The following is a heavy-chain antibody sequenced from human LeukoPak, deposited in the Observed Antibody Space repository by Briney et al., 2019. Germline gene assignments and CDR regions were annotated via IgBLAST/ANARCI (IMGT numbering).Heavy chain of an antibody. CDR2: IYPDDSNT. CDR3: ARATDSSGWKNWFDS. CDR1: GYIFANYC. J-gene: IGHJ5*01. D-gene: IGHD3-22*01. V-gene: IGHV5-51*01. Sequence: GESLKISCKGSGYIFANYCIAWVRQMPGKGLEWMGIIYPDDSNTTYSPSFQGQVTVSADKSLSTAYLQWSSLKASDTAMYYCARATDSSGWKNWFDSWGQGTLVTVSS.